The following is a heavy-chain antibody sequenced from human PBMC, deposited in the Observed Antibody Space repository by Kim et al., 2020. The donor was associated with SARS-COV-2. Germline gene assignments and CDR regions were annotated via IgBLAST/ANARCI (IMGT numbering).Heavy chain of an antibody. D-gene: IGHD2-2*01. CDR1: GFTFSRSW. CDR3: VKALGSRPEGY. J-gene: IGHJ4*02. Sequence: GGSLRLSCAASGFTFSRSWMNWVRQTPGKGLEWVANIKNDGNEKNYVDSVKGRFTIFRDNSENLVYRQMNSLRAEDTAVYYCVKALGSRPEGYWGQGTLVTVSS. V-gene: IGHV3-7*01. CDR2: IKNDGNEK.